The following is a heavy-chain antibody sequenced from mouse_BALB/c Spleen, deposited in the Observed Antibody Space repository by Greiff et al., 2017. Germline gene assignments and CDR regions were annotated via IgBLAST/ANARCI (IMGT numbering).Heavy chain of an antibody. Sequence: EVQLVESGGGLVQPGGSLKLSCAASGFTFSSYGMSWVRQTPDKRLELVATINSNGGSTYYPDSVKGRFTISRDNAKNTLYLQMSSLKSEDTAMYYCAREGGYYDYDQAYAMDYWGQGTSVTVSS. CDR3: AREGGYYDYDQAYAMDY. V-gene: IGHV5-6-3*01. CDR2: INSNGGST. J-gene: IGHJ4*01. D-gene: IGHD2-4*01. CDR1: GFTFSSYG.